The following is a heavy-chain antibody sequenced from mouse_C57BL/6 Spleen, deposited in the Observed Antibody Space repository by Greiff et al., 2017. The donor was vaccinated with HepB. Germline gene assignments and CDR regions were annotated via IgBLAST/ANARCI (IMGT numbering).Heavy chain of an antibody. CDR3: ARDTTVVATNYYAMDY. Sequence: VQLQQSGAELVKPGASVKLSCTASGFNIKDYYMHWVKQRTEQGLEWIGRIDPEDGETKYAPKFQGKATITADTSSNTAYLRLSSLTSEDTAVYYCARDTTVVATNYYAMDYWGQGTSVTVSS. V-gene: IGHV14-2*01. CDR2: IDPEDGET. CDR1: GFNIKDYY. D-gene: IGHD1-1*01. J-gene: IGHJ4*01.